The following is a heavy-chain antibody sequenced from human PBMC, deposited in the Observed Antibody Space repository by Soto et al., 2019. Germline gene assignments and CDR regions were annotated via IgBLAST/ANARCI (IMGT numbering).Heavy chain of an antibody. CDR3: ARHAGIEGASDS. CDR2: IDPSDSNS. J-gene: IGHJ4*02. CDR1: GYKFSNYW. D-gene: IGHD1-26*01. Sequence: VQLVQSGAELKKPGESLRISCKASGYKFSNYWITWVRQMPGRGLEWMGRIDPSDSNSHYSPSFQGHVTLSADKSINTAYLHWSSLKAADTAIYFCARHAGIEGASDSWGQGTLVSVSS. V-gene: IGHV5-10-1*03.